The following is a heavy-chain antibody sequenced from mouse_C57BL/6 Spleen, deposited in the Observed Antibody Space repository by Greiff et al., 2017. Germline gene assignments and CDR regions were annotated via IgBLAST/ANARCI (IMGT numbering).Heavy chain of an antibody. Sequence: EVHLVESGGGLVKPGGSLTLSCAASGFTFSDYGMHWVRQAPEKGLEWVAYISSGSSTIYYADTVKGRFTISRDNAKNTLFLQMTSLRSEDTAMYYCARTGYDYDVGAMDYWGQGTSVTVSS. V-gene: IGHV5-17*01. CDR2: ISSGSSTI. CDR1: GFTFSDYG. D-gene: IGHD2-4*01. CDR3: ARTGYDYDVGAMDY. J-gene: IGHJ4*01.